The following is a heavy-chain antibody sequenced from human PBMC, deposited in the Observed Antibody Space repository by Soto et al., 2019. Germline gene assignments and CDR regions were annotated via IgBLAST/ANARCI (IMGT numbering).Heavy chain of an antibody. CDR3: ARAHCSSTSCYNIYYYYGMDV. CDR2: ISYDGSNK. J-gene: IGHJ6*02. Sequence: PGGSLRLSCAASGFTFSSYAMHWVRQAPGKGLEWVAVISYDGSNKYYADSVKGRFTISRDNSKNTLYLQMNSLRAEDTAVYYSARAHCSSTSCYNIYYYYGMDVWGQGTTVTVSS. D-gene: IGHD2-2*02. V-gene: IGHV3-30-3*01. CDR1: GFTFSSYA.